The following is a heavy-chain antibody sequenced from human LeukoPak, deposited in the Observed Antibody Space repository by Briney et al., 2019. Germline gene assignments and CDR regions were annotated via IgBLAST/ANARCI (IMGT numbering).Heavy chain of an antibody. V-gene: IGHV3-23*01. D-gene: IGHD3-3*01. CDR3: AKTPVRRFPLYFDY. Sequence: GSLRLSCAASGFTFSNYEMNWVRQAPGKGLVWVSGISGSGGSTDYADSLKGRFTISRDNSKNTLYLQMNSLRAEDTAVYYCAKTPVRRFPLYFDYWGQGTLVTVSS. CDR1: GFTFSNYE. J-gene: IGHJ4*02. CDR2: ISGSGGST.